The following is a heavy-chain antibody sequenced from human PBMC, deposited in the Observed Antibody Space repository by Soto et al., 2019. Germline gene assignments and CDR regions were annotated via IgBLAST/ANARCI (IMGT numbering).Heavy chain of an antibody. V-gene: IGHV3-30*18. CDR3: AKDLRGYSYGATIDY. CDR1: GFTFSSYG. Sequence: GGSLRLSCAASGFTFSSYGMHWVRQAPGKGLEWVAVISYDGSNKYYADSVKGRFTISRDNSKNTLYLQMNSLRAEDTAVYYCAKDLRGYSYGATIDYWGQGTLVTVSS. CDR2: ISYDGSNK. J-gene: IGHJ4*02. D-gene: IGHD5-18*01.